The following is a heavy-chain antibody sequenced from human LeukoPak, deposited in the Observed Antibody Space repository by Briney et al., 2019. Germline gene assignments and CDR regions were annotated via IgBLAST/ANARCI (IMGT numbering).Heavy chain of an antibody. CDR3: ARDLYDYVWGPGYYYGMDV. CDR1: GFTFSSYA. D-gene: IGHD3-16*01. J-gene: IGHJ6*02. Sequence: GGSLRLSCAASGFTFSSYAMHWVRQAPGKGLEWVAVISYDGGNKYYADSVKGRFTISRDNSKNTLYLQMNSLRAEDTAVYYCARDLYDYVWGPGYYYGMDVWGQGTTVTVSS. CDR2: ISYDGGNK. V-gene: IGHV3-30-3*01.